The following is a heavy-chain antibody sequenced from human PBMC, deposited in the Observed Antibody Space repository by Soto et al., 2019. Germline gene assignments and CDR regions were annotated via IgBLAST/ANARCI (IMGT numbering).Heavy chain of an antibody. Sequence: SETLSLTCAVYGGSFSGYYWSWIRQPPGKGLEWIGEINHSGSTNYNPSLKSRVTISVDTSKNQFSLKLSSVTAADTAVYYCAMISSSSGSGYWGQGTLGTVST. J-gene: IGHJ4*02. CDR1: GGSFSGYY. CDR2: INHSGST. CDR3: AMISSSSGSGY. D-gene: IGHD6-6*01. V-gene: IGHV4-34*01.